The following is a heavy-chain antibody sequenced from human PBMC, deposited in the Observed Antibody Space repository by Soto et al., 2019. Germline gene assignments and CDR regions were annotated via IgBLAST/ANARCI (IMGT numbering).Heavy chain of an antibody. CDR3: ARGYSSSWRHFDY. CDR1: GFTVSSNY. CDR2: IYSGGST. V-gene: IGHV3-53*04. J-gene: IGHJ4*02. Sequence: EVQLVEYAGDLVQPGRSLRLSCAASGFTVSSNYMSWVRQAPGKGLEWVSVIYSGGSTYYADSVKGRFTISRHNSKNTLYLQMNSLRAEDTAVYYCARGYSSSWRHFDYWGQGTLVTVSS. D-gene: IGHD6-13*01.